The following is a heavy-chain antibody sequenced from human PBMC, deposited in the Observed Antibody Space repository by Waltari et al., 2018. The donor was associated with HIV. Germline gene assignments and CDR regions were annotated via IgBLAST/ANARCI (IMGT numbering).Heavy chain of an antibody. D-gene: IGHD6-6*01. CDR3: ARGYSSSRWIPLYH. Sequence: QVQLVESGGGVVQPGTSLTLSCAVSGFAVSNWALHWGRQSTGKGLEWLAVFWSDGAEISYADSVKGRFTVSKDSSQKTLYLHLTSLRAEDTALYYCARGYSSSRWIPLYHWGRGTLVTVSS. CDR1: GFAVSNWA. V-gene: IGHV3-33*01. CDR2: FWSDGAEI. J-gene: IGHJ4*02.